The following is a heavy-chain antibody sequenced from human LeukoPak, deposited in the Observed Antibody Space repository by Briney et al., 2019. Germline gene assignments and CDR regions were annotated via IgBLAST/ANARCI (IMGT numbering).Heavy chain of an antibody. CDR1: GFTFSSHE. CDR2: IYSSGTIM. CDR3: ARSPLFDVTNFDY. V-gene: IGHV3-48*03. D-gene: IGHD3-10*02. J-gene: IGHJ4*02. Sequence: GGSLRLSCAASGFTFSSHEMNWVRQAPGKGLEWVSYIYSSGTIMYYADSVKGRFTISRDNVENSLYLQMNSLRAEDTAVYYCARSPLFDVTNFDYWGQGTLVTVSS.